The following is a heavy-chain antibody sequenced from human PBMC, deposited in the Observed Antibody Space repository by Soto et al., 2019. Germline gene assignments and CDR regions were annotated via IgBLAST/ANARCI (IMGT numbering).Heavy chain of an antibody. CDR3: ARVGVGKVRGLYGMDA. CDR1: GYTFTSYA. Sequence: ASVKVSCKASGYTFTSYAMHWVRQAPGQGLEWMGWISAYNGNTNYAQKLQGRVTMTTDTSTSTAYMELRSLRSDDTAVYYCARVGVGKVRGLYGMDAWGQGTTVTVSS. D-gene: IGHD3-10*01. CDR2: ISAYNGNT. V-gene: IGHV1-18*01. J-gene: IGHJ6*02.